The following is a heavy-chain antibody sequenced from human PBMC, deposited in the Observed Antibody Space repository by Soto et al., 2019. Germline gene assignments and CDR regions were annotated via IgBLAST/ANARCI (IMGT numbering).Heavy chain of an antibody. J-gene: IGHJ3*01. D-gene: IGHD3-10*01. V-gene: IGHV4-34*01. CDR2: VSQSGRI. CDR3: AGYSSSFVAFEV. CDR1: VGSFTYYY. Sequence: QVQIQQWGAGLLKPSETLSLDCGVLVGSFTYYYWTWVRQSPGRGLEWIGEVSQSGRITYNPSLKSRFTISRDTAKNQFSLRLTSVTAADTALSYCAGYSSSFVAFEVWGHGTEVTVSP.